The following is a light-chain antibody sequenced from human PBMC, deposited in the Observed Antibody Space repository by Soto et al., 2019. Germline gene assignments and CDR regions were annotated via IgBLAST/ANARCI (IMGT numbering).Light chain of an antibody. CDR2: GIF. J-gene: IGKJ2*01. Sequence: ETVLTQSPGTVSLSPGERATLSCTTSQNVRRDYLAWYQQKPGQAPRLLIYGIFNRATGIPDRFSGSGSGTDFTLTISGLEPEDSAVDYCQHYDGSPRTFGPGTKVEI. V-gene: IGKV3-20*01. CDR1: QNVRRDY. CDR3: QHYDGSPRT.